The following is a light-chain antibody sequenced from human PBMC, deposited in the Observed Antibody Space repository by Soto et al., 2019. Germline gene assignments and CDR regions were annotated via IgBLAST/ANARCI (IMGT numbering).Light chain of an antibody. CDR3: QKYNSAPLT. V-gene: IGKV1-27*01. CDR2: SAS. Sequence: DVQVTQSPSSLSASVGDRVTITCRASQVITNFLAWYQQKPGKVPRLLIYSASTLQSGVPSRFSGSGSGTDFTLTISSLQPEDVATYYCQKYNSAPLTFGGGSKVDI. J-gene: IGKJ4*01. CDR1: QVITNF.